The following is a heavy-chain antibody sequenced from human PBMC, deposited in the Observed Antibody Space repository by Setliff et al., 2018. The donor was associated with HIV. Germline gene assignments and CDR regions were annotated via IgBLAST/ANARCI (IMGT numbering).Heavy chain of an antibody. D-gene: IGHD3-22*01. CDR2: IIPIFGTT. CDR3: ARGRRSDYYDSNGYLYYYFDL. V-gene: IGHV1-69*05. Sequence: SVKVSCKASGGTFSSYGVSWVRQAPGQGLQWMGGIIPIFGTTDYTQRFQGRVTITTDEPATTVYMELSSLRSDDTAVYYCARGRRSDYYDSNGYLYYYFDLWGRGTLVTVS. CDR1: GGTFSSYG. J-gene: IGHJ2*01.